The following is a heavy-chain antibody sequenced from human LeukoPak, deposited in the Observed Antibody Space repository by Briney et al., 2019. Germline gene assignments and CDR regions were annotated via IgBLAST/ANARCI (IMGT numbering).Heavy chain of an antibody. V-gene: IGHV4-34*01. D-gene: IGHD2-21*01. CDR3: ARGVRGLHDY. J-gene: IGHJ4*02. CDR1: GGSFSGYY. CDR2: INHSGST. Sequence: SETLSLTCAVYGGSFSGYYWSWIRQPPGKGLEWIGEINHSGSTNYNPSLKSRVTISVDTSKNQFSLKLSSVTAADTAVYYCARGVRGLHDYWGQGTLVTVSS.